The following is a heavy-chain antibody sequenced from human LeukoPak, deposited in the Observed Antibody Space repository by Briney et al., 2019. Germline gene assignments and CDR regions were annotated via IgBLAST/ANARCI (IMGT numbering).Heavy chain of an antibody. Sequence: SETLSLTCTVSGGSISSYYWSWIRQPPGKGLEWIGYIYYSGSTNYNPSLKSRVTISVDKSKNQFSLKLSSVTAADTAVYYCARAITGFFDYWGQGTLVTVSS. CDR3: ARAITGFFDY. J-gene: IGHJ4*02. D-gene: IGHD3-10*01. CDR2: IYYSGST. V-gene: IGHV4-59*12. CDR1: GGSISSYY.